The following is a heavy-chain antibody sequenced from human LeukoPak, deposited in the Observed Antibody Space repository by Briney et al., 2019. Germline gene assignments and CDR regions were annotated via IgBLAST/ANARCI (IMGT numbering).Heavy chain of an antibody. J-gene: IGHJ4*02. CDR2: ISSSRSFT. CDR3: AKDYYGDF. CDR1: GFSFSDHY. Sequence: SGGSLRLSCAASGFSFSDHYMSWIRQAPGKGLEWVSYISSSRSFTNYADSVKGRFTISRDTAKNSLYLQMNSLRVEDTAVYYCAKDYYGDFWGQGTLVTVSS. V-gene: IGHV3-11*05.